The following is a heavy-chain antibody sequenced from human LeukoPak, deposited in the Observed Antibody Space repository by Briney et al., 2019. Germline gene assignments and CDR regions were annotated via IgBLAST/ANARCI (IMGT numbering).Heavy chain of an antibody. CDR2: IYYSGST. Sequence: PSETLSLTCTVSGDSISSYYWSWIRQPPGQGLEWIGYIYYSGSTNYNPSLKSRVTISVDTSKNQFSLKLSPVTAADTAVYYCARRNVYSSSWDYFDYWGQGTLVTVSS. V-gene: IGHV4-59*08. D-gene: IGHD6-13*01. CDR3: ARRNVYSSSWDYFDY. CDR1: GDSISSYY. J-gene: IGHJ4*02.